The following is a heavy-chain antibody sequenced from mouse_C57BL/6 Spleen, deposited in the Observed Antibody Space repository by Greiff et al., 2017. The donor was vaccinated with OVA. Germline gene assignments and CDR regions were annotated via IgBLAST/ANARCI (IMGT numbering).Heavy chain of an antibody. CDR3: TRDGKPYWYFDV. V-gene: IGHV6-3*01. D-gene: IGHD2-3*01. CDR1: GFTFSNYW. J-gene: IGHJ1*03. CDR2: IRLKSDNYAT. Sequence: EVKLMESGGGLVQPGGSMKLSCVASGFTFSNYWMNWVRQSPEKGLEWVAQIRLKSDNYATHYAESVKGRFTISRDDSKSSVYLQMNNLRAEDTGIYYCTRDGKPYWYFDVWGTGTTVTVSS.